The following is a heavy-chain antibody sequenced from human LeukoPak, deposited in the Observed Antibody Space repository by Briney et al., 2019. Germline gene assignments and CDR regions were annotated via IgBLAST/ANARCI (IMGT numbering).Heavy chain of an antibody. V-gene: IGHV4-34*01. D-gene: IGHD2-15*01. CDR3: ARVRCSGGSCYFGAYYYYMDV. J-gene: IGHJ6*03. Sequence: SETLSLTCAVYGGSFSGYYWSWIRQPPGKGLEWIGEINHSGSTNYNPSLKSRVTISVDTSKNQFSLKLSSVTAADTAVYYCARVRCSGGSCYFGAYYYYMDVWGKGTTVTVSS. CDR1: GGSFSGYY. CDR2: INHSGST.